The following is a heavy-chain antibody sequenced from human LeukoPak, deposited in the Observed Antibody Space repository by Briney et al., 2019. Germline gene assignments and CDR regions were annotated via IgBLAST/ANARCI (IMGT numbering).Heavy chain of an antibody. Sequence: TGGSLRLSCAASGFTVSSNYMSWVRQAPGKGLEFVSIIYSSGSPYYADSVKGRFTISRDNSKNTLHLQMNNLRAEDTAMYYCARGEDSNGYYGYYFEYWGQGTLVTVSS. CDR1: GFTVSSNY. CDR3: ARGEDSNGYYGYYFEY. J-gene: IGHJ4*02. CDR2: IYSSGSP. V-gene: IGHV3-53*01. D-gene: IGHD3-22*01.